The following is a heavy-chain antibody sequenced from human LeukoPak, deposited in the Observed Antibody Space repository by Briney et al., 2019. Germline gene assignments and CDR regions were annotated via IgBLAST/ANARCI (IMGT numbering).Heavy chain of an antibody. J-gene: IGHJ4*02. CDR1: GFSFSGHW. V-gene: IGHV3-74*01. Sequence: GGSLRLSCTASGFSFSGHWMHWARQLPGKGLVWASRISPTGSTTSYADSVKGRLTVSRDNAKNTLYLQVNNLRAEDTAVYYCARGPNSNWSGLDFWGQGTLLTVSS. D-gene: IGHD6-6*01. CDR2: ISPTGSTT. CDR3: ARGPNSNWSGLDF.